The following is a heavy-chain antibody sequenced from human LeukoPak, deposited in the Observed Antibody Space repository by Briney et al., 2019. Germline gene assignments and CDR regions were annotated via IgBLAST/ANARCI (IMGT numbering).Heavy chain of an antibody. J-gene: IGHJ5*02. CDR1: GDSFSRGYYY. CDR2: IYYSGNT. Sequence: SETLSLTCTVSGDSFSRGYYYWSWIRQLPGKGLEWIGYIYYSGNTYYNPSLKSRITISVDTSQNQFSLKLGSVTAADTAIYYCARGYYGSSGAFDPWGQGTLVTVSS. V-gene: IGHV4-31*03. CDR3: ARGYYGSSGAFDP. D-gene: IGHD3-22*01.